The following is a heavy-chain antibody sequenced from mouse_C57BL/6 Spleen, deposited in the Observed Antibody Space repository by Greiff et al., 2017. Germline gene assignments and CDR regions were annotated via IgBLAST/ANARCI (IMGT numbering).Heavy chain of an antibody. V-gene: IGHV1-59*01. CDR3: ARNYGNSTDWYFDV. CDR2: IDPSDSYT. CDR1: GYTFTSYW. D-gene: IGHD2-1*01. J-gene: IGHJ1*03. Sequence: VQLQQPGAELVRPGTSVKLSCKASGYTFTSYWMHWVKQRPGQGLEWIGVIDPSDSYTNYNQKFKGKATLTVDTSSSTAYMQLSSLTSEDSAVYYCARNYGNSTDWYFDVWGTGTTVTVSS.